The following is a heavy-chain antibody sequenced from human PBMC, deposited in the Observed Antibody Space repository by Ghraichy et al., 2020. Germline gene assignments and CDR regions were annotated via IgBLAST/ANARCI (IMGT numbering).Heavy chain of an antibody. J-gene: IGHJ4*02. CDR3: AWAGYSGRYFDF. V-gene: IGHV4-59*01. Sequence: SETLSLTCTVSGGSISSYYWSWIRQPPGKGLEWIGYIYYSGSTNYNPSLKSRVTISVDTSKNQFSLKLSSVTAADTAVYYCAWAGYSGRYFDFWGQGTLVTVSS. CDR2: IYYSGST. D-gene: IGHD5-18*01. CDR1: GGSISSYY.